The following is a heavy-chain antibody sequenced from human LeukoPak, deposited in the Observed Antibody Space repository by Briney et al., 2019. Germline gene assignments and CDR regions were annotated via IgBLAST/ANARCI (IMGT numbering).Heavy chain of an antibody. CDR1: GYTFTSYG. D-gene: IGHD3-22*01. V-gene: IGHV1-18*01. J-gene: IGHJ3*02. CDR2: ISAYNDNT. Sequence: GASVRVSCKASGYTFTSYGISWVRQAPGQGLEWMGRISAYNDNTNYAQKLQGRVTMTTDTSTSTAYMELRSLRSDDTAVYYCARVVYYYDSSGYYRDAFDIWGQGIMVTVSS. CDR3: ARVVYYYDSSGYYRDAFDI.